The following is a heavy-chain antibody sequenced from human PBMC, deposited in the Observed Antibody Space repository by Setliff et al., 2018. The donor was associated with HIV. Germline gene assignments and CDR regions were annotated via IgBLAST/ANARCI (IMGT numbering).Heavy chain of an antibody. V-gene: IGHV4-59*11. CDR1: GSISGHY. J-gene: IGHJ6*03. CDR2: IFYTGST. D-gene: IGHD2-2*01. Sequence: ESLKISCTGSGSISGHYWSWIRQPPGKGLEWIAYIFYTGSTNYNPSLKSRVTISVDTSKNQFFLKLSAVTAADTAVYYCVRGYCSSNTCYDDYYYMDVWGKGSTVTVSS. CDR3: VRGYCSSNTCYDDYYYMDV.